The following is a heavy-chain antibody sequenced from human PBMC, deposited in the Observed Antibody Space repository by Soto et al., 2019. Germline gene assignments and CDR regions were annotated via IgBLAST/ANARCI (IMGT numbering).Heavy chain of an antibody. CDR3: AHAYGGRSLY. CDR2: IYWDDAK. V-gene: IGHV2-5*02. Sequence: QITLKESGPPLVKPTQTLTVTCTFSGFSLSTSRVGVGWIRQPPGKALEWLAVIYWDDAKTYRPSLKSRLTITKDTSKNQVALTMTNMDPVDTATYYCAHAYGGRSLYWGQGTLVTVSS. J-gene: IGHJ4*02. CDR1: GFSLSTSRVG. D-gene: IGHD1-26*01.